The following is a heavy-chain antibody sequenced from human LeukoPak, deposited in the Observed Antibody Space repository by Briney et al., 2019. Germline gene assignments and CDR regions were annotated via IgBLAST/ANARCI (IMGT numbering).Heavy chain of an antibody. Sequence: GGSLRLSCAASGFSFSDYWMSWLRRTPGKGLEWVANINKVGSEKFYVDSVKGRFTISRDNAKNSMHLQMSSLRAEDTAVYYCAKYSYGSGTSFDPWGQGTLVTVSS. J-gene: IGHJ5*02. D-gene: IGHD3-10*01. CDR2: INKVGSEK. CDR1: GFSFSDYW. V-gene: IGHV3-7*01. CDR3: AKYSYGSGTSFDP.